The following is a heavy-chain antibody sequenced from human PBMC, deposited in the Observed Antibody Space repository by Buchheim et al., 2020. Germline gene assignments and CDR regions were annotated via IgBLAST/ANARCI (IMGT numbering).Heavy chain of an antibody. CDR1: GYSLTGAY. J-gene: IGHJ4*02. Sequence: EVQLVQSGAEVKRPGESLKISCQGSGYSLTGAYIAWVRQMPGKGLEWMGNIYPGYSYTAYNPSFQGQVTMSVDKYLRAASLQWYSLKASDSAVYYCARRVRDSSGYNFDFWGQGTL. V-gene: IGHV5-51*01. D-gene: IGHD5-18*01. CDR3: ARRVRDSSGYNFDF. CDR2: IYPGYSYT.